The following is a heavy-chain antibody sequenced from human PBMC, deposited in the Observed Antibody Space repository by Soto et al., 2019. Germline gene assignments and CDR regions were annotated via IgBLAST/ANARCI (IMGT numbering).Heavy chain of an antibody. Sequence: SETRSLTCGVYGGSFSGYCWSGSGQPPGKGLEWMGEINHSGSTNYNPSLKSRVTISVDTSKNQFTLKLSSVTAADTAVYYCARGKSVVVPENYGMDVWGQGTTVTVSS. CDR1: GGSFSGYC. CDR3: ARGKSVVVPENYGMDV. CDR2: INHSGST. V-gene: IGHV4-34*01. D-gene: IGHD2-2*01. J-gene: IGHJ6*02.